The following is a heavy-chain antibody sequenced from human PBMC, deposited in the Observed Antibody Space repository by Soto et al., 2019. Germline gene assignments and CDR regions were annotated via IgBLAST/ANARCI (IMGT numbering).Heavy chain of an antibody. CDR2: IGTAGDT. D-gene: IGHD6-19*01. J-gene: IGHJ6*02. Sequence: PEVSLRLSSESSGFTFSTYDMHRIRQATGKGLEWVSAIGTAGDTYYPGSVKGRFTISRENAKNSLYLQMNSLRAGDTAVYYCAKPPTVAGGPGYYYGMDVWGQGT. V-gene: IGHV3-13*01. CDR1: GFTFSTYD. CDR3: AKPPTVAGGPGYYYGMDV.